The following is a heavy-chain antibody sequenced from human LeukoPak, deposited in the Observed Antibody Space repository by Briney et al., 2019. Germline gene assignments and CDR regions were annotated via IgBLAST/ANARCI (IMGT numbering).Heavy chain of an antibody. V-gene: IGHV3-33*06. Sequence: GGSLRLSCAASGFTFSSYGMHWVRQAPGKGLEWVAVIWYDGSNKYYTDSVKGRFTISRDNSKNTLYLQMNSLRAEDTAVYYCAKDKQIYDSLDSWGQGTLVTVSS. CDR1: GFTFSSYG. D-gene: IGHD3-3*01. CDR3: AKDKQIYDSLDS. CDR2: IWYDGSNK. J-gene: IGHJ4*02.